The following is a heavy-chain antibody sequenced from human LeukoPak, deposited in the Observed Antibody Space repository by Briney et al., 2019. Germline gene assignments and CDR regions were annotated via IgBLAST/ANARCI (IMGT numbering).Heavy chain of an antibody. V-gene: IGHV3-74*01. D-gene: IGHD6-13*01. J-gene: IGHJ5*02. Sequence: GGSLRLSCAASGFTFSSYWMHWVRQAPGKGLVWVSRINSDGSSTNYADSVKGRFTISRDNAKDTLYLQMNSLRAEDTAMYYCARGGSSSGVGFDPWGQGTLVTVSS. CDR2: INSDGSST. CDR3: ARGGSSSGVGFDP. CDR1: GFTFSSYW.